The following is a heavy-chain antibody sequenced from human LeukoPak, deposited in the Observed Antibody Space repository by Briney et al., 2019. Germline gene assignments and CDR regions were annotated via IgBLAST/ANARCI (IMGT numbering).Heavy chain of an antibody. J-gene: IGHJ4*02. Sequence: GGSLRLSCAASGFTFSSYEMNWVRQAPGKGLEWGSYISSSGSTIYYADSVKGRFTISRDNAKNSLYLQMNSLRAKDTAVYYCASKYCSSTSCRDYWGQGTLVTVSS. D-gene: IGHD2-2*01. V-gene: IGHV3-48*03. CDR2: ISSSGSTI. CDR1: GFTFSSYE. CDR3: ASKYCSSTSCRDY.